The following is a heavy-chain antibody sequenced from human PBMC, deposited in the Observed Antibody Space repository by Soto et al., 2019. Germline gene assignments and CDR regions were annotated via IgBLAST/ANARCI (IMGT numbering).Heavy chain of an antibody. CDR2: IYYSGST. V-gene: IGHV4-59*01. D-gene: IGHD1-1*01. CDR1: GGSISGYY. Sequence: QVQLQESGPGLVKPSETLSLTCTVSGGSISGYYWSWIRQPPGKGLEWIGYIYYSGSTNSNPSLKSRVTISVDTSKNQFSLRLSAVTAADTAVYYCSRVDSSETTSGGDWFDPCGQGTQVTVSA. CDR3: SRVDSSETTSGGDWFDP. J-gene: IGHJ5*02.